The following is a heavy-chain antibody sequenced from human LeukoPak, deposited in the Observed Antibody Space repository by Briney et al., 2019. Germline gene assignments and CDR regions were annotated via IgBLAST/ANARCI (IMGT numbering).Heavy chain of an antibody. CDR3: ARDRSYGVSLGLD. J-gene: IGHJ4*02. CDR1: GFTFSSYA. D-gene: IGHD5-18*01. V-gene: IGHV3-48*04. Sequence: GGSLRLSCAASGFTFSSYAMSWVRQAPGKGLEWVSYISSGSSTIHYADSVKGRFTIARDNAKNSLYLQMNSLRAEDTAVYYCARDRSYGVSLGLDWGQGTLVTVSS. CDR2: ISSGSSTI.